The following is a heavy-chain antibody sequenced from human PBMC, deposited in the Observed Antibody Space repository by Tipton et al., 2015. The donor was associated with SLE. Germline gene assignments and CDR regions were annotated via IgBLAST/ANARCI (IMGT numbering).Heavy chain of an antibody. V-gene: IGHV4-38-2*02. CDR2: IYHTGST. D-gene: IGHD2-21*02. J-gene: IGHJ6*02. Sequence: TLSLTCTVSLYSISSGFYWGWIRQPPGKGLEWIGTIYHTGSTYYNPSLKSRVTMSVDPAKNQFSLRLTSVTAADTAVYYCARGMVTWRGAILGVDVWGQGTTVNVSS. CDR3: ARGMVTWRGAILGVDV. CDR1: LYSISSGFY.